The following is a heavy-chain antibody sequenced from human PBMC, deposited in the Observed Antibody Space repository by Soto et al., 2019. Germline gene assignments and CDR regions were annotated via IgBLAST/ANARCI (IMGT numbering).Heavy chain of an antibody. CDR3: ARDGNVVVPAAMLMDAFDI. CDR2: ISAYNGNT. Sequence: QVQLVQSGAEVKKPGASVKVSCKASGYTFTSYGISWVRQAPGQGLEWMGWISAYNGNTNYAQKLQGRVTMTTDTSTSTAYMELRSLRSDDTAVYYCARDGNVVVPAAMLMDAFDIWGQGTMVTVSS. V-gene: IGHV1-18*01. D-gene: IGHD2-2*01. CDR1: GYTFTSYG. J-gene: IGHJ3*02.